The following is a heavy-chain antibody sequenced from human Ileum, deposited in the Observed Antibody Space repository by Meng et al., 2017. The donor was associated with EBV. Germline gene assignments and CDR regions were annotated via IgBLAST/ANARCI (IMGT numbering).Heavy chain of an antibody. CDR1: GGPISSYY. CDR2: IYYSGST. D-gene: IGHD2-15*01. CDR3: ARGGWSLDY. J-gene: IGHJ4*02. V-gene: IGHV4-59*08. Sequence: QGPLQDLGPGLVKPSETLSLPCTVSGGPISSYYWSWIRQPPGKGLEWIGYIYYSGSTNYNPSLKSRVTISVDTSKNQFSLNLSSVTAADTAVYYCARGGWSLDYWGQGTLVTVSS.